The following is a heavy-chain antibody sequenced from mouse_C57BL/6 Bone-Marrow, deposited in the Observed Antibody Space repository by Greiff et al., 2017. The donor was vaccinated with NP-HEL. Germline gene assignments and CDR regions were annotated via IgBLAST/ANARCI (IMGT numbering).Heavy chain of an antibody. D-gene: IGHD6-1*01. V-gene: IGHV1-63*01. CDR3: AIAQTAMDD. J-gene: IGHJ4*01. CDR1: GYTFTNYW. CDR2: IYPGGGFT. Sequence: QVQLQQPGAELVRPGTSVTMSCKASGYTFTNYWIGWAKQRPGHGLEWIGVIYPGGGFTNYNEKFKGKATLTADKSSSTASMQFSRLTSEDSVIYHCAIAQTAMDDWGQGTSV.